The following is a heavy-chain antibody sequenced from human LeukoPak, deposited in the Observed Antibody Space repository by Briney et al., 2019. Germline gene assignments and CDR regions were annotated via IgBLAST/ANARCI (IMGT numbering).Heavy chain of an antibody. Sequence: SEALSLTCAVYGGSFSGYYWSWIRQPPGKGLEWIGEINHSGSTNYNPSLKSRVTISVDTSKNQFSLKLSSVTAADTAVYYCARGISVAGAPLRYWGQGTLATVSS. J-gene: IGHJ4*02. D-gene: IGHD6-19*01. V-gene: IGHV4-34*01. CDR3: ARGISVAGAPLRY. CDR2: INHSGST. CDR1: GGSFSGYY.